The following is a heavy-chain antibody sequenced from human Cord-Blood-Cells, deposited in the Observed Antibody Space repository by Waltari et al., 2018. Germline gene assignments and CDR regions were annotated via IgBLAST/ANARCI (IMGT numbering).Heavy chain of an antibody. CDR3: ARHAIRTLDY. CDR2: INHSGST. Sequence: QVQLQQWGAGLLKPSETLSHTCAVYGGSFSGYYWSWIRQPPGKGLEWIGEINHSGSTNYNPSLKSRVTISVDTSKNQFSLKLSSVTAADTAVYYCARHAIRTLDYWGQGTLVTVSS. D-gene: IGHD2-8*01. J-gene: IGHJ4*02. V-gene: IGHV4-34*01. CDR1: GGSFSGYY.